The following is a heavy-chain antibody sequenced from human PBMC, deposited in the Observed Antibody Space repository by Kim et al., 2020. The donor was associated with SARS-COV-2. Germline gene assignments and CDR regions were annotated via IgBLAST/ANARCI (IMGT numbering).Heavy chain of an antibody. V-gene: IGHV4-34*01. J-gene: IGHJ4*02. D-gene: IGHD3-10*01. Sequence: TPSLKSRVTISVDTSKNQFSLKLSSVTAADTAVYYCARGRYGSGSYRDYWGQGTLVTVSS. CDR3: ARGRYGSGSYRDY.